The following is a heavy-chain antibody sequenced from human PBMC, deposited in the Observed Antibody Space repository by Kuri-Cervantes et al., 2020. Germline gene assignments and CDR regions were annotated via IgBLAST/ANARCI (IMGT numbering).Heavy chain of an antibody. CDR1: GGTFSSYT. CDR3: ARDPDAYTTHFPPEY. V-gene: IGHV1-69*04. Sequence: SVKVSCKASGGTFSSYTISWVRQAPGQGLEWMGRIIPILGIANYAQKFQGRVTITADKSTSTAYMELSSLRSEDTAVYYCARDPDAYTTHFPPEYWGQGTLVTVSS. D-gene: IGHD2/OR15-2a*01. J-gene: IGHJ4*02. CDR2: IIPILGIA.